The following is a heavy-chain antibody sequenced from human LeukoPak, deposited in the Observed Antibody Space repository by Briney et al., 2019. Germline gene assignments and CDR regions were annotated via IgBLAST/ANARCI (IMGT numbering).Heavy chain of an antibody. Sequence: ASVKVSCKASGGTFSSYAISWVRQAPGQGLEWMGGIIPNFGTANYAQKFQGRVTITADESTSTAYMELSSLRSEDTAVYYCARGKDYYDSSGYYYAYWGQGTLVTVSS. V-gene: IGHV1-69*01. D-gene: IGHD3-22*01. CDR1: GGTFSSYA. CDR2: IIPNFGTA. J-gene: IGHJ4*02. CDR3: ARGKDYYDSSGYYYAY.